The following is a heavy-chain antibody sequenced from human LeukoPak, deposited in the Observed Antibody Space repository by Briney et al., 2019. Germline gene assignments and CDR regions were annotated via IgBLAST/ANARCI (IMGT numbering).Heavy chain of an antibody. V-gene: IGHV3-11*01. CDR3: ARDPRGSYPDSDAFDI. D-gene: IGHD1-26*01. Sequence: PGGSLRLSCAASGFTFSDYYMSWIRQAPGKGLEWVSYISSSGSTIYYADSVKGRFSISRDNAKNSLYLQMNSLRAEDTAVYYCARDPRGSYPDSDAFDIWGQGTMVTVSS. CDR1: GFTFSDYY. J-gene: IGHJ3*02. CDR2: ISSSGSTI.